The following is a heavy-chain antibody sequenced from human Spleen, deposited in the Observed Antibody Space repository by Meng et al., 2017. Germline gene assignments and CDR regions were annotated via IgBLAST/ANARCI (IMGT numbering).Heavy chain of an antibody. Sequence: SVKVSCKPSGGSFSSYAISWVRLAPGQGLEYMGGIHPIFDTTNYAQKFQGRVTITTDEFTSTVYMELRGLRSEDTAVYYCTRSYYYDSSGQYYFDYWGQGTLVTVSS. J-gene: IGHJ4*02. CDR2: IHPIFDTT. CDR3: TRSYYYDSSGQYYFDY. V-gene: IGHV1-69*05. D-gene: IGHD3-22*01. CDR1: GGSFSSYA.